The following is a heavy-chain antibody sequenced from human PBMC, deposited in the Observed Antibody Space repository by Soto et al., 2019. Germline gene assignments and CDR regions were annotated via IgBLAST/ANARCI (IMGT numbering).Heavy chain of an antibody. CDR1: GGFISCYY. D-gene: IGHD4-17*01. J-gene: IGHJ6*02. V-gene: IGHV4-59*01. CDR3: GTTGYYYGMDV. CDR2: ISYSGST. Sequence: SETLSLTCTVSGGFISCYYWSWIRQPPGKGLEWIGYISYSGSTNYNPSLKSRVTISVDTSKNQSSLKLSSVTAADTAVYYCGTTGYYYGMDVWGQGTTVTVSS.